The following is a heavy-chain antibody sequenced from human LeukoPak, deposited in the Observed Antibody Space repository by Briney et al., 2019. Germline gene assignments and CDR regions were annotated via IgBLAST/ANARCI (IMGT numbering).Heavy chain of an antibody. CDR3: AKDLWSGLGSFDI. D-gene: IGHD3-3*01. J-gene: IGHJ3*02. CDR1: RFTFSSYA. CDR2: ISASGITT. Sequence: GGSLRLSCADSRFTFSSYAMSWVREAPGKGLEWVLAISASGITTYHADSVKGRFTISRDNSKNTLYLQMSSLRGEDTAVYYCAKDLWSGLGSFDIWGQGTKVTVSS. V-gene: IGHV3-23*01.